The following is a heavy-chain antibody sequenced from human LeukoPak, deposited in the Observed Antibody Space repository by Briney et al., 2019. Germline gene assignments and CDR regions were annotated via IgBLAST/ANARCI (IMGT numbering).Heavy chain of an antibody. CDR2: INPNSGGT. J-gene: IGHJ4*02. Sequence: ASVKVSCKASGYTFTSYYMHWVRQAPGQGLEWMGWINPNSGGTNYAQKFQGRVTMTRDTSISTAYMELSRLRSDDTAVYYCAREPPYYYDSSGASPFDYWGQGTLVTVSS. V-gene: IGHV1-2*02. D-gene: IGHD3-22*01. CDR3: AREPPYYYDSSGASPFDY. CDR1: GYTFTSYY.